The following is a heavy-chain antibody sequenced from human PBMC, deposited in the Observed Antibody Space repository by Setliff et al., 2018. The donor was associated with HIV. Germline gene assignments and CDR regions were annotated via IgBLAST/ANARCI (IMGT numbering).Heavy chain of an antibody. CDR3: ASQDSTDWYRKPFHS. Sequence: SETLSLTCAVYGGSFSGYYWSWIRQPPGKGLEWIGEINHIGSTKYNPSLESRLTISVDTSKNQFSLKLNSATAADTAVYYCASQDSTDWYRKPFHSWGQGNLVTVSS. V-gene: IGHV4-34*01. CDR1: GGSFSGYY. D-gene: IGHD3-22*01. CDR2: INHIGST. J-gene: IGHJ4*02.